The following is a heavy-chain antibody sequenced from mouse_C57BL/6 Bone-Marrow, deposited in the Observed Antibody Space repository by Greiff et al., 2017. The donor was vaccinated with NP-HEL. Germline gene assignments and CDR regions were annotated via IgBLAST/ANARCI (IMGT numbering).Heavy chain of an antibody. Sequence: QVQLQQPGAELVKPGASVKLSCKASGYTFTSYWMHWVKQRPGLGLEWIGRIDPNSGGTKYNEKFKSKATLTVDKPSSTAYMQLSSLTSEDSAVYYCARGRYYGSSGWYFDVWGTGTTVTVSS. V-gene: IGHV1-72*01. J-gene: IGHJ1*03. CDR2: IDPNSGGT. CDR3: ARGRYYGSSGWYFDV. D-gene: IGHD1-1*01. CDR1: GYTFTSYW.